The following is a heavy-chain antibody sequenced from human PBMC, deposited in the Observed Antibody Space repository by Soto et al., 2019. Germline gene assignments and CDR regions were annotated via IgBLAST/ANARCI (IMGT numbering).Heavy chain of an antibody. Sequence: EVQLVDSGGGLVQPGGSLKLSCAASGFTFSVAAMHWVRQASGKGLEWVGLIRNKVNSYATAYAASVKGRFTVSRDDSKNMAFREMNGLKTEDTAVYYCARQGVALELDLWGQGTLVTVSS. CDR3: ARQGVALELDL. V-gene: IGHV3-73*01. CDR1: GFTFSVAA. J-gene: IGHJ5*02. CDR2: IRNKVNSYAT. D-gene: IGHD1-1*01.